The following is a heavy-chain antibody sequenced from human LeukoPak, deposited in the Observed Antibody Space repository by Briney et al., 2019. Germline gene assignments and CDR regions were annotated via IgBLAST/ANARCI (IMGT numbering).Heavy chain of an antibody. V-gene: IGHV3-74*01. Sequence: GGSLRLSCAASEFTFDKYWMHWVRQAPGKGLVWVSRINGDGTRTDYVDSVKGRFTISRDNAKNTVNLQMNSPREEDTAVYYCVRETDCTGGSCYLSHWFDPWGQGTLVTVSS. J-gene: IGHJ5*02. CDR3: VRETDCTGGSCYLSHWFDP. CDR2: INGDGTRT. CDR1: EFTFDKYW. D-gene: IGHD2-15*01.